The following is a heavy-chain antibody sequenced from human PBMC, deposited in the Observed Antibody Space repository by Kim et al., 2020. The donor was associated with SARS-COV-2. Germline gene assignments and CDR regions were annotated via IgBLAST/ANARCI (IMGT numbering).Heavy chain of an antibody. V-gene: IGHV3-23*01. CDR3: AKDHVYSSIWYEADWFDP. D-gene: IGHD6-13*01. Sequence: KGRFTISRDNSKNTLYLQMNTLRAEDTAVYYCAKDHVYSSIWYEADWFDPWGQGTLVTVSS. J-gene: IGHJ5*02.